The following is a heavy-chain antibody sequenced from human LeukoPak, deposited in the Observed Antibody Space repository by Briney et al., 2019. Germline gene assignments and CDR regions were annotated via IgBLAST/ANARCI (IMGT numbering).Heavy chain of an antibody. V-gene: IGHV3-30*02. CDR2: IRHDESRT. J-gene: IGHJ6*03. CDR1: GFIFSAYG. Sequence: GGSLRLSCAASGFIFSAYGMHWVRQAPGEGLECVAYIRHDESRTFYADSVKGRFTISRDDSKNTLYLQMHILRAEDTALYYCAKPVIPSSYQETYYMDVWGRGTTVTVS. D-gene: IGHD2-21*01. CDR3: AKPVIPSSYQETYYMDV.